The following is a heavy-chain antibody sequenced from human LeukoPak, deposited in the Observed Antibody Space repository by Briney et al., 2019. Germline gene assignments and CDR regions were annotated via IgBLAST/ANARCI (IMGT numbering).Heavy chain of an antibody. J-gene: IGHJ6*02. D-gene: IGHD3-9*01. CDR2: IYYSGST. CDR1: GGSISSYY. CDR3: ARQPHYDILTGYYIDYGMDV. V-gene: IGHV4-59*01. Sequence: PSETLSLTCTVSGGSISSYYWSWIRQPPGKGLEWIGYIYYSGSTNYNPSLKSRVTISVDTSKNQFSLKLSSVTAADTAVCYCARQPHYDILTGYYIDYGMDVWGQGTTVTVSS.